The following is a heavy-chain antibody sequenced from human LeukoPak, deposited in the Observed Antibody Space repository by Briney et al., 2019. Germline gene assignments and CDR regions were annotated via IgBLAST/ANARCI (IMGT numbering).Heavy chain of an antibody. J-gene: IGHJ4*02. V-gene: IGHV3-30*18. CDR2: ISYDGSNK. CDR1: GFTFIKHG. Sequence: GGSLRLSCSASGFTFIKHGMHWVRQAPGKGLEWVSFISYDGSNKYYADSVKGRFTISRDNSRNTVYLQMNSLRAEDTAVYYCAKEYSSRIDYWGQGTLVTVSS. D-gene: IGHD6-19*01. CDR3: AKEYSSRIDY.